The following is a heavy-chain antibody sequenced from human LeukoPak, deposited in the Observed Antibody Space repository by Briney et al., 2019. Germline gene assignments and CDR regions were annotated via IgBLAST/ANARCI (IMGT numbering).Heavy chain of an antibody. CDR1: GFTFSSYA. D-gene: IGHD2-21*02. Sequence: GGSLRLSCAASGFTFSSYAMSWVRQAPGKGLEWVSAISGSGGSTYYADSVKGRFTISRDNSKNTLYLQMHSLRPGDTAVYYCVREDTPATANYWGQGTLVTISS. CDR3: VREDTPATANY. V-gene: IGHV3-23*01. CDR2: ISGSGGST. J-gene: IGHJ4*02.